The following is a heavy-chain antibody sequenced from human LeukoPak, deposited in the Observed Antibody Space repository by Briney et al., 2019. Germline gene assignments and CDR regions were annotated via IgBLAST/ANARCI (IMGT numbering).Heavy chain of an antibody. J-gene: IGHJ4*02. CDR2: ISAYNGNT. Sequence: ASVKVSCKASGYTFTSNDISWVRQAPGQGLEWMGWISAYNGNTDYAPKLQGRVTMTTDRSTSTAYMELRSLRSDDTAVYYCARDYGSGAVRFEYWGQGTLVTVSS. V-gene: IGHV1-18*01. CDR1: GYTFTSND. D-gene: IGHD3-10*01. CDR3: ARDYGSGAVRFEY.